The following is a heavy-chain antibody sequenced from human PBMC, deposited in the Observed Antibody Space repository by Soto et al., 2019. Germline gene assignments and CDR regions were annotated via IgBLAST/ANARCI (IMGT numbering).Heavy chain of an antibody. CDR1: VGSLVGYY. Sequence: SETRSLTCGFYVGSLVGYYWSWIRQPPGKWLEWIGEIYRTGSTNYNPSLKSRVTISLDKSENQFSLKVTSLTAADTAVYYCESRDPGTSVDYWGQGTLVTVSS. V-gene: IGHV4-34*01. D-gene: IGHD1-7*01. J-gene: IGHJ4*02. CDR2: IYRTGST. CDR3: ESRDPGTSVDY.